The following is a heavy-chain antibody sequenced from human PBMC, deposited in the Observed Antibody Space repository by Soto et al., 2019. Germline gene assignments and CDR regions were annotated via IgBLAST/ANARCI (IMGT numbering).Heavy chain of an antibody. J-gene: IGHJ4*02. V-gene: IGHV4-34*01. CDR2: INHSGST. CDR3: ARMTASVVFDY. CDR1: GGSFSGYY. Sequence: SETLSLTCAVYGGSFSGYYWSWIRQPPGKGLEWIGEINHSGSTNYNPSLKSRVTISVDTSKNQFSLKLSSVTAADTAVYYCARMTASVVFDYWGQGTLVTVSS.